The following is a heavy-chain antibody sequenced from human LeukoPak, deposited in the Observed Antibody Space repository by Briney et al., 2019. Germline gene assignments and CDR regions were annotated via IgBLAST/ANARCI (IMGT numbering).Heavy chain of an antibody. V-gene: IGHV3-7*01. Sequence: GGSLRLSCAASGFSFSSYWMSWVRQAPGKGLEWVANIKQDGSEKYYVDAVKCRFTISRDNAKNSLYLQMNSLRGEYTAVDYCAREIYYASSGYYTPRYYYGMDVWGQGTTVTVSS. J-gene: IGHJ6*02. CDR1: GFSFSSYW. CDR3: AREIYYASSGYYTPRYYYGMDV. D-gene: IGHD3-22*01. CDR2: IKQDGSEK.